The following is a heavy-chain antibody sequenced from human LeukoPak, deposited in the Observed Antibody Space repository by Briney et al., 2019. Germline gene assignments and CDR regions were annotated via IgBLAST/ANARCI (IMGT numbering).Heavy chain of an antibody. Sequence: GGSLRLSCAASGFTFSSYGMHWVRQAPGKGLEWVAFIRYDGSNKYYADSVKGRFTISRDNSKNTLYLQMNSLRAKDTAVYYCAKTILVRAPRDAFDIWGQGTMVTVSS. V-gene: IGHV3-30*02. CDR1: GFTFSSYG. J-gene: IGHJ3*02. CDR3: AKTILVRAPRDAFDI. D-gene: IGHD3-3*01. CDR2: IRYDGSNK.